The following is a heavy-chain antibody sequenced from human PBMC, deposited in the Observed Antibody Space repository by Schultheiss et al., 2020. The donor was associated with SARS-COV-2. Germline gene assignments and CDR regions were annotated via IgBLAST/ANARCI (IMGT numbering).Heavy chain of an antibody. J-gene: IGHJ4*02. V-gene: IGHV4-34*01. CDR2: INHSGST. Sequence: SQTLSLTCAVYGGSFSGYYWSWIRQPPGKGLEWIGEINHSGSTNYNPSLKSRVTISVDTSKNQFSLKLSSVTAADTAVYYCTRGGSDEDSSGYFFGYWGQGNLVTVSS. D-gene: IGHD3-22*01. CDR1: GGSFSGYY. CDR3: TRGGSDEDSSGYFFGY.